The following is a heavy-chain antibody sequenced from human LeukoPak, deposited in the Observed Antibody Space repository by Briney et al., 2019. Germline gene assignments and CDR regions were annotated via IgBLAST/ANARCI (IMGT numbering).Heavy chain of an antibody. CDR1: GYTFTSYD. V-gene: IGHV1-8*03. CDR2: MNPNSGNT. CDR3: ARALSSLEWLPNYYYYYYMDV. Sequence: ASVKVSCKASGYTFTSYDINWVRQATGQGLEWMGWMNPNSGNTGYAQKFQGRVTITRNTSISTAYMELSSLRSEDTAVYYCARALSSLEWLPNYYYYYYMDVWGRGTTVTVSS. D-gene: IGHD3-3*01. J-gene: IGHJ6*03.